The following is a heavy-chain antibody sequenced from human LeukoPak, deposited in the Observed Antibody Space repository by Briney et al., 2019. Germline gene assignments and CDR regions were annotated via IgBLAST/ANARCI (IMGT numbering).Heavy chain of an antibody. CDR1: GGSFSGYY. J-gene: IGHJ4*02. CDR3: ARGRGYYYDRYYFDY. Sequence: SETLSLTCAVYGGSFSGYYWSWIRRPPGKGLEWIGEINHSGSTNYNPSLKSRVTISVDTSKNQFSLKLSSVTAADTAVYYCARGRGYYYDRYYFDYWGQGTLVTVSS. V-gene: IGHV4-34*01. CDR2: INHSGST. D-gene: IGHD3-22*01.